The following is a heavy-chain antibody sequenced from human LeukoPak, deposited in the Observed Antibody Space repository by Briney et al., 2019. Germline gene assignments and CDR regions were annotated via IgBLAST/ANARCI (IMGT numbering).Heavy chain of an antibody. Sequence: GGSLRLSWAVSGFTFSSHAMSWVRQAPGKGLEWVSAISTSDGSTYYADSVKGPFTISRDNSKNTLYLQMNSLRAEDTAVYYCAKEPYSGSQLIDYWGQRTLVTVSS. J-gene: IGHJ4*02. CDR2: ISTSDGST. D-gene: IGHD1-26*01. CDR3: AKEPYSGSQLIDY. CDR1: GFTFSSHA. V-gene: IGHV3-23*01.